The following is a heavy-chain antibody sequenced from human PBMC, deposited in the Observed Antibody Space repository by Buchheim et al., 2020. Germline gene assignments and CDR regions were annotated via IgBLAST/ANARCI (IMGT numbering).Heavy chain of an antibody. J-gene: IGHJ6*02. CDR1: GFTFSSYE. CDR3: ADLIAARRNYCYGMDV. Sequence: EVQLVESGGGLVQPGGSLRLSCAASGFTFSSYEMNWVRQAPGKGLEWVSYISSSGSTIYYADSVKGRFTISRDNAKNSLYLQMNSLRAEDTAVYYCADLIAARRNYCYGMDVWGQGTT. CDR2: ISSSGSTI. D-gene: IGHD6-6*01. V-gene: IGHV3-48*03.